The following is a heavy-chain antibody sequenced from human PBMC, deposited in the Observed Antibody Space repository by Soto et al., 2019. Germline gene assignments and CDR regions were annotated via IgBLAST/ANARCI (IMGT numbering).Heavy chain of an antibody. D-gene: IGHD2-2*01. CDR2: INHSGST. Sequence: QVQLQQWGAGLLKPSETLSLTCAVYGGSFSGYYWSWIRQPPGKGLEWIGEINHSGSTNYHPSLKSRVAISVDTSKNQFSLKLSSVTAADTAVYYCARKSYTSDCSSTSCYGGGYSNWFDPWGQGTLVTVSS. J-gene: IGHJ5*02. CDR1: GGSFSGYY. V-gene: IGHV4-34*01. CDR3: ARKSYTSDCSSTSCYGGGYSNWFDP.